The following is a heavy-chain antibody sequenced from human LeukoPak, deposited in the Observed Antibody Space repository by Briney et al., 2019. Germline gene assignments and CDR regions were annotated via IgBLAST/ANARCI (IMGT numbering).Heavy chain of an antibody. CDR1: RFTFSNYW. CDR3: ARDDIVVVPAAIESPWFDP. D-gene: IGHD2-2*01. V-gene: IGHV3-7*01. CDR2: INQDGSKK. J-gene: IGHJ5*02. Sequence: GGSLRLSCVASRFTFSNYWMSWVRQAPGKGLEWVANINQDGSKKVYADSMKGRFTISRDNAKESLYLQLNSLRAEDTAVYYCARDDIVVVPAAIESPWFDPWGQGTLVTVSS.